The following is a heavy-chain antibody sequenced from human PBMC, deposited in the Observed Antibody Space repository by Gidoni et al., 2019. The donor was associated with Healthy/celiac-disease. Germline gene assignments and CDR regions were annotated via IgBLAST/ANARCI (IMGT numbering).Heavy chain of an antibody. J-gene: IGHJ6*02. Sequence: QVQLVQSGAAVKMRGSSVKVSCTASGGTFRSSAISWVRQAHEQGLEWMGGIIPIFGTANYEQKFQGRVTITADESTSTAYMELSSLRSEDTAVYYCARDGYGDADYYYYGMDVWGQGTTVTVSS. CDR3: ARDGYGDADYYYYGMDV. CDR2: IIPIFGTA. D-gene: IGHD4-17*01. V-gene: IGHV1-69*01. CDR1: GGTFRSSA.